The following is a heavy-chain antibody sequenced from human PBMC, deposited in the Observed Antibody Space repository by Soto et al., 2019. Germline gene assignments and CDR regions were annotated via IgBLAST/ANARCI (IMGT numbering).Heavy chain of an antibody. Sequence: GGSLRLSCAASGFTFSSYAMSWVRQAPGKGLEWVSAISGSGGSTYYADSVKGRFTISRDNSKNTLYLQMNSLRAEDTAVYYCAKGTNGPTMIGLFDYWGQGTLVTVSS. CDR2: ISGSGGST. V-gene: IGHV3-23*01. D-gene: IGHD1-1*01. CDR1: GFTFSSYA. CDR3: AKGTNGPTMIGLFDY. J-gene: IGHJ4*02.